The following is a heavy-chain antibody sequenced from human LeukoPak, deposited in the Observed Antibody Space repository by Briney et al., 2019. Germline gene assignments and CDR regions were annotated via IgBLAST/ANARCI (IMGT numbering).Heavy chain of an antibody. CDR2: IYSGGST. CDR1: GLTVSSNY. J-gene: IGHJ4*02. V-gene: IGHV3-53*01. CDR3: ARLLDTAMADY. Sequence: GGSLRLSCAASGLTVSSNYMSWVRQAPGKGLEWVSVIYSGGSTYYADSVKGRFTISRDNSKNTLYLQMNSLRAEDTAVYYCARLLDTAMADYWGQGTLVTVSS. D-gene: IGHD5-18*01.